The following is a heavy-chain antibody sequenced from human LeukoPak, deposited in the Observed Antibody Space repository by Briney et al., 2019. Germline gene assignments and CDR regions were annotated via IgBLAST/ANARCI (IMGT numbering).Heavy chain of an antibody. V-gene: IGHV1-2*02. CDR2: INPNSGGT. CDR1: GYTFTGYY. CDR3: AREDSGGSYCFFS. J-gene: IGHJ5*02. Sequence: ASVKVSCKASGYTFTGYYMHWVRQAPGQGLEWMGWINPNSGGTNYAQKFQGRVTMTRDTSISTAYMELSRLRSDATAVYYCAREDSGGSYCFFSWGQGTLVTVSS. D-gene: IGHD1-26*01.